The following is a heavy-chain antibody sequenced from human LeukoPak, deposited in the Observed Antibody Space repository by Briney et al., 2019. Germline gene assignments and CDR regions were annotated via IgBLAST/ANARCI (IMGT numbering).Heavy chain of an antibody. Sequence: GGSLRLSCAASGFTFSDYAMHWVRQAPGKGLEWVAVMSHDGLNKFFPDSVKGRFTISRDNSKNTLYLQMNSLRAEDTAVYYCARPPMYCTSTSCFFDYWGQGTLVTISS. J-gene: IGHJ4*02. V-gene: IGHV3-30*04. D-gene: IGHD2-2*01. CDR1: GFTFSDYA. CDR2: MSHDGLNK. CDR3: ARPPMYCTSTSCFFDY.